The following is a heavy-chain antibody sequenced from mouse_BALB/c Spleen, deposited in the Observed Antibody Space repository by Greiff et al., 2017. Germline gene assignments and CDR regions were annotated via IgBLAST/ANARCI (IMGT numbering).Heavy chain of an antibody. CDR1: GFSLTSYG. CDR2: IWAGGST. D-gene: IGHD2-4*01. CDR3: ASYEYEGFAY. Sequence: VKLVESGPGLVAPSQSLSITCTVSGFSLTSYGVHWVRQPPGKGLEWLGVIWAGGSTNYNSALMSRLSISKDNSKSQVFLKMNSLQTDDTAMYSGASYEYEGFAYWGQGTLVTVSA. J-gene: IGHJ3*01. V-gene: IGHV2-9*02.